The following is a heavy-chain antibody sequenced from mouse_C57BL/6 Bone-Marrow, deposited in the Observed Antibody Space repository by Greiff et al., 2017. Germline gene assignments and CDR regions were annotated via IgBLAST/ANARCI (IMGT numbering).Heavy chain of an antibody. V-gene: IGHV14-4*01. CDR3: TSPGGYFDD. CDR1: GFNIKDDY. CDR2: IDPENGDT. Sequence: EVKLMESGAELVRPGASVKLSCTASGFNIKDDYMHWVKQRPEQGLEWIGWIDPENGDTEYASKFQGKATITADTSSNPAYLQLSSLTSEDTAVYYCTSPGGYFDDWGQGTTLTVSS. J-gene: IGHJ2*01.